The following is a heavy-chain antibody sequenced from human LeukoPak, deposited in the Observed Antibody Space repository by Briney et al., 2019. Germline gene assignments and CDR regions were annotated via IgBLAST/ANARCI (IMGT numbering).Heavy chain of an antibody. CDR3: AKDMAFGELYFDSFDY. Sequence: GGSLRLSCAASGFTFSSYDMHWVRQATGKGLEWVSAVGTAGDTYYPGSVKGRFTISRENAKNSLYLQMNSLRAEDTALYYCAKDMAFGELYFDSFDYWGQGTLVTVSS. V-gene: IGHV3-13*01. D-gene: IGHD3-10*01. CDR1: GFTFSSYD. CDR2: VGTAGDT. J-gene: IGHJ4*02.